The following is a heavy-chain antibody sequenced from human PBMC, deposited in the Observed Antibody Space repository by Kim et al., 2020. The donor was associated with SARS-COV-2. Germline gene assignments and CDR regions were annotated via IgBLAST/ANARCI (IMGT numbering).Heavy chain of an antibody. J-gene: IGHJ4*02. CDR1: GFTFSDYY. CDR2: ISSSSSYT. D-gene: IGHD6-13*01. CDR3: AREAGQQVVRSFDY. V-gene: IGHV3-11*06. Sequence: GGSLRLSCAASGFTFSDYYMSWIRQAPGKGLEWVSYISSSSSYTNYADSGKGRFTISRDNAKNSLCLQMNSLRAEDTAVYYCAREAGQQVVRSFDYWGQGTLVTVSS.